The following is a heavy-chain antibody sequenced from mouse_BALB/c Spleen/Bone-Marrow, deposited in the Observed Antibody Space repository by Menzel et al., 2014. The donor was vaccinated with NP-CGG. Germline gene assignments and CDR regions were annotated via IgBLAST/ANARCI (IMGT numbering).Heavy chain of an antibody. J-gene: IGHJ2*01. D-gene: IGHD1-2*01. CDR3: ARNGHSYGYYFDY. Sequence: VQVVESAAELARPGASVRMSCKASGYTFTTYTMHWVKQRPGQGLEWIGYINPSSGYTEYNQNFKDKTTLTADKSSSTAYMQLSSLTSEDSAVYYCARNGHSYGYYFDYWGQGTTLSVSS. V-gene: IGHV1-4*02. CDR2: INPSSGYT. CDR1: GYTFTTYT.